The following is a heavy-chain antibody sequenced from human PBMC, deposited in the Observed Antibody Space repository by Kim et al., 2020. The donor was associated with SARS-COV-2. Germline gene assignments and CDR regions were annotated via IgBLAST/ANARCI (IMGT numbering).Heavy chain of an antibody. D-gene: IGHD4-17*01. CDR1: GFTFSSYA. Sequence: GGSLRLSCAASGFTFSSYAMSWVRQAPGQGLEWVSAISGSGGSTYYADPVKGRFTISRDNSKNTLYLQMNSLRAEDTAVYYCAKKGLTVTSPLLYWGQGTVVSVSS. V-gene: IGHV3-23*01. CDR2: ISGSGGST. J-gene: IGHJ4*02. CDR3: AKKGLTVTSPLLY.